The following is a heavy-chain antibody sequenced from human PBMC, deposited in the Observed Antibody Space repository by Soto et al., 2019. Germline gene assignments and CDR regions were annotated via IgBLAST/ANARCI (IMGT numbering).Heavy chain of an antibody. CDR2: ISGSGGST. CDR3: APVSSAYDYFDS. J-gene: IGHJ4*02. Sequence: GGSLRLSCGASGCTFSSYAMSWGRQAPGKGLEWVSAISGSGGSTEYADSVKGRFSISRDNSKNTLDLQMNSLRDEDTAVYYCAPVSSAYDYFDSCRQGTLVTVS. CDR1: GCTFSSYA. D-gene: IGHD5-12*01. V-gene: IGHV3-23*01.